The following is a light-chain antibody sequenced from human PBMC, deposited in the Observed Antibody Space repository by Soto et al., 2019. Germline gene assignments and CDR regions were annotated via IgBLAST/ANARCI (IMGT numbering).Light chain of an antibody. CDR2: YDN. CDR3: AAWDDSLNGRV. V-gene: IGLV1-44*01. Sequence: QSVLTQPPSASGTPGQRVTISCSGSNSNIGSNTVNWYQQLPGTAPKLLIYYDNLRPSVVPDRISGSKSGTSASLAISGLQSDDEAEYYCAAWDDSLNGRVFGTGTKVTVL. CDR1: NSNIGSNT. J-gene: IGLJ1*01.